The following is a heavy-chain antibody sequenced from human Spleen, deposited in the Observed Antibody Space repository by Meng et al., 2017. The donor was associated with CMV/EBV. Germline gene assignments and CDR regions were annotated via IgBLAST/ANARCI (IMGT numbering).Heavy chain of an antibody. CDR1: GFTFSSYW. D-gene: IGHD2/OR15-2a*01. Sequence: GGSLRLSCAASGFTFSSYWMSWIRQAPGTGLEWVSYISKSGNTIYYADSVKGRFTISRDNAKNSLYLQMNSLRAEDTAVYYCAREVSNAFDIWGQGTMVTVSS. CDR2: ISKSGNTI. J-gene: IGHJ3*02. V-gene: IGHV3-11*01. CDR3: AREVSNAFDI.